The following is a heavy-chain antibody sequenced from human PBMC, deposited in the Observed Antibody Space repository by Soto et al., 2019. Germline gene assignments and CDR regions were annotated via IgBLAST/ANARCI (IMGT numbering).Heavy chain of an antibody. D-gene: IGHD6-19*01. V-gene: IGHV4-39*01. CDR2: IYYSGST. CDR3: ARREIAVAEAAYFDY. J-gene: IGHJ4*02. CDR1: GGSISSSSYY. Sequence: SETLSLTCTVSGGSISSSSYYWGWIRQPPGKGLEWIGSIYYSGSTYYNPSLKSRVTISVDTSKNQFSLKLSSVTAADTAVYYCARREIAVAEAAYFDYWGPGTLVTVSS.